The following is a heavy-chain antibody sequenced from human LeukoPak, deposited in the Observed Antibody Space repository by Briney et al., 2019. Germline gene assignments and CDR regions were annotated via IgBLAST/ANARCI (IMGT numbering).Heavy chain of an antibody. J-gene: IGHJ4*02. D-gene: IGHD2/OR15-2a*01. CDR2: IYHSRYT. CDR1: GVSFSGNY. Sequence: PSETLSPTCAVHGVSFSGNYWSWIRQSPEKGLEWIGEIYHSRYTTYNPSLKSRVTISADTSENQLSLRLTSVTAADTALYYCARIRCSPTDNTCYNYWGQGTLVTVSS. V-gene: IGHV4-34*01. CDR3: ARIRCSPTDNTCYNY.